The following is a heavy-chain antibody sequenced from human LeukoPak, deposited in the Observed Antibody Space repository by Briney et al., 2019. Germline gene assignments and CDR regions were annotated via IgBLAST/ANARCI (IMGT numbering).Heavy chain of an antibody. CDR3: ARGDYYDGGGRNWFDP. D-gene: IGHD3-16*01. Sequence: SEALSLTCTVSGGSMIDYYWSFVRQSAGKGLEWMGRIHTSGTTFFNPSLKGRITMSVDTSQNQFSLRLSSVTAADTAVYFCARGDYYDGGGRNWFDPWGQGTLVTVSS. CDR1: GGSMIDYY. CDR2: IHTSGTT. V-gene: IGHV4-4*07. J-gene: IGHJ5*02.